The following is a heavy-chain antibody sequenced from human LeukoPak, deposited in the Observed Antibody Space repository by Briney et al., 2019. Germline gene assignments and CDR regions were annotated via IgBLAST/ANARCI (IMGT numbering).Heavy chain of an antibody. J-gene: IGHJ6*02. Sequence: SETLSLTCTVSGGSISSYYWSWIRQPAGKGLEWIGRIYTSGSTNYNPSLKSRVTMSVDTSKNQFSLKLSSVTAADTAVYYCARDGYYGSGHYYGMDVWGQGTTVTVSS. D-gene: IGHD3-10*01. V-gene: IGHV4-4*07. CDR3: ARDGYYGSGHYYGMDV. CDR2: IYTSGST. CDR1: GGSISSYY.